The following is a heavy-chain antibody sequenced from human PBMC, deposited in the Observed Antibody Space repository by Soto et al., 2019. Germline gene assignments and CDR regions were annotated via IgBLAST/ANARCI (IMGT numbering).Heavy chain of an antibody. CDR1: GGSISSSSYY. CDR3: ATYLSLFDY. CDR2: IYYSGST. V-gene: IGHV4-39*01. Sequence: SETLSLTCPVSGGSISSSSYYWGWIRQPPGKVLEWIGSIYYSGSTYYNPSLKSRVTISVDTSKNQFSLKLSSVTAADTAVYYCATYLSLFDYWGQGTLVTVSS. J-gene: IGHJ4*02.